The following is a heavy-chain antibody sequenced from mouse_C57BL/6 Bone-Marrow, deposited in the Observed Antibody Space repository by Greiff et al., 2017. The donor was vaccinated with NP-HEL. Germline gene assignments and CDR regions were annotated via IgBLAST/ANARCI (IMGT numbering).Heavy chain of an antibody. CDR1: GYTFTSYW. CDR3: EIGPVTDAMDY. J-gene: IGHJ4*01. CDR2: IHPTDSDT. Sequence: VQLQQPGAELVKPGASVKVSCKASGYTFTSYWMHWVKQRPGQGLEWIGRIHPTDSDTNSNQKFKGKATLTVDKSSSTAYMQLSSLTSEDSAVYFCEIGPVTDAMDYWGQGTAVTVSS. D-gene: IGHD2-2*01. V-gene: IGHV1-74*01.